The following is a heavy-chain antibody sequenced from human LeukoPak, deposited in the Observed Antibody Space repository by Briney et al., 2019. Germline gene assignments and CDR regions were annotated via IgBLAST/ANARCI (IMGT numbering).Heavy chain of an antibody. J-gene: IGHJ3*02. Sequence: GASVKVSCKASGYTFTSYYMHWVRQAPGQGLEWMGIINPSGGSTSYAQKFQGRVTMTRDTSTSTVYMELSSLRSEDTAVYYGARDRHFIITFGGVIPVAFDIWGQGTMVTVSS. CDR3: ARDRHFIITFGGVIPVAFDI. D-gene: IGHD3-16*02. CDR1: GYTFTSYY. V-gene: IGHV1-46*01. CDR2: INPSGGST.